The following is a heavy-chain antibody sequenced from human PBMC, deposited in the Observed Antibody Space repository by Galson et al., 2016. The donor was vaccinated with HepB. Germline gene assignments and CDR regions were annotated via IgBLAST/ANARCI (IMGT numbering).Heavy chain of an antibody. CDR1: GFTFSSYG. J-gene: IGHJ4*02. V-gene: IGHV3-33*01. Sequence: SLRLSCAGSGFTFSSYGMHWVRQAPGKGLEWVAVIWSDGSNKNYADSVKGRFTISRDNSKNTVHLQMNSLRAVDTAVYYCAGDASGSRADFDYWGQGIPVTVSS. CDR2: IWSDGSNK. CDR3: AGDASGSRADFDY. D-gene: IGHD3-10*01.